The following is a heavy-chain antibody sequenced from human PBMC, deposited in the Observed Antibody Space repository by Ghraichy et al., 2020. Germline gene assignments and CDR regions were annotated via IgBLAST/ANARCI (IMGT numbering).Heavy chain of an antibody. CDR3: ARDYCSGGSCYPFDY. CDR1: GFTFSSYS. D-gene: IGHD2-15*01. V-gene: IGHV3-48*01. CDR2: ISSSSSTI. Sequence: LSLTCAASGFTFSSYSMNWVRQAPGKGLEWVSYISSSSSTIYYADSVKGRFTISRDNAKNSLYLQMNSLRAEDTAVYYCARDYCSGGSCYPFDYWGQGTLVTVSS. J-gene: IGHJ4*02.